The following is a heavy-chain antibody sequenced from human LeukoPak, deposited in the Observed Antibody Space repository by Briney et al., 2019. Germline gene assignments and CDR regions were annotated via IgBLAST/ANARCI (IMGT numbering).Heavy chain of an antibody. CDR1: GYTFTSYG. CDR2: ISAYNGNT. V-gene: IGHV1-18*01. Sequence: EASVKVSCKASGYTFTSYGISWVRQAPGQGLEWMGWISAYNGNTNYAQKLQGRVTMTTDTSTSTAYMGLRSLRSDDTAVYYCARASYYYDSSGFPDYWGQGTLVTVSS. CDR3: ARASYYYDSSGFPDY. J-gene: IGHJ4*02. D-gene: IGHD3-22*01.